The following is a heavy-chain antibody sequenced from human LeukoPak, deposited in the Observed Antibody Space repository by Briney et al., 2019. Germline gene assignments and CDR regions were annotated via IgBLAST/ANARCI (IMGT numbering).Heavy chain of an antibody. CDR2: INPNSGGT. CDR1: GYTFTGYY. Sequence: GASVKVSCKASGYTFTGYYMHWVRQAPGQGLEWMGWINPNSGGTNYAQKFQGRVTMTRDTSISTAYMELSRLRSDDTAVHYCARDPRGSGYLLTPHYFDYWGQGTLVTVSS. D-gene: IGHD3-22*01. J-gene: IGHJ4*02. V-gene: IGHV1-2*02. CDR3: ARDPRGSGYLLTPHYFDY.